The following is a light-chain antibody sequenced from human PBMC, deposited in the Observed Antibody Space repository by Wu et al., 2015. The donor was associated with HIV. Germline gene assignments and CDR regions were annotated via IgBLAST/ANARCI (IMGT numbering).Light chain of an antibody. V-gene: IGKV3-11*01. Sequence: EVVLTQSPATLSLSPGEGATLSCRASQSVSTYVAWYQQKPGQTPRLLIYDTSNRATGVPARFSGSGSGTDFTLTISSLQPEDVATYYCQKXNSAPLTFGGGPRWRSN. CDR3: QKXNSAPLT. J-gene: IGKJ4*01. CDR2: DTS. CDR1: QSVSTY.